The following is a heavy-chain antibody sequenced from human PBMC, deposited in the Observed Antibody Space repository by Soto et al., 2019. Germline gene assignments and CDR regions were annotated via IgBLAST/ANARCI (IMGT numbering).Heavy chain of an antibody. CDR3: TTKYDILTGYYYYFDY. J-gene: IGHJ4*02. CDR1: GFTFSNAW. V-gene: IGHV3-15*07. Sequence: EVQLVESGGGLVKPGGSLRLSCAASGFTFSNAWRTWAAQPQGKGLNGVGRIKSKTDGGTTDYAAPVKGRFTISRDDSKNTLYLQMNSLKTEDTAVYYCTTKYDILTGYYYYFDYWGQGTLVTVSS. CDR2: IKSKTDGGTT. D-gene: IGHD3-9*01.